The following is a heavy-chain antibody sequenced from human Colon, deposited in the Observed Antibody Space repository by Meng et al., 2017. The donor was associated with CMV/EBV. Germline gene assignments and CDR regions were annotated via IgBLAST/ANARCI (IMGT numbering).Heavy chain of an antibody. V-gene: IGHV3-23*01. Sequence: GESLKISCAASGFNFYSYALGWVRQAPGKGLEWVSAISGTAGNTYYADSVRGRFTISRDNSKDTLYLQLNNLRGDDTAVYYCAKIQRGNFDYWGQGTLVTVSS. J-gene: IGHJ4*02. D-gene: IGHD3-10*01. CDR3: AKIQRGNFDY. CDR2: ISGTAGNT. CDR1: GFNFYSYA.